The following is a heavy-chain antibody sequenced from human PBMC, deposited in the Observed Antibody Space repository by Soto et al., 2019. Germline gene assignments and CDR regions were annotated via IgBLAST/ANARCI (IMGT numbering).Heavy chain of an antibody. V-gene: IGHV4-59*01. CDR3: APTGGDRAVSFQH. CDR1: GDSITENY. D-gene: IGHD6-19*01. J-gene: IGHJ1*01. Sequence: PSETLSLTCAFSGDSITENYLTWIRQSPEKGLEWIGYMHYTGFSFSNPSLKSRVAMSVDKSKNEFTLQLTSVTAADTAVYYCAPTGGDRAVSFQHWGQGTLVTVSS. CDR2: MHYTGFS.